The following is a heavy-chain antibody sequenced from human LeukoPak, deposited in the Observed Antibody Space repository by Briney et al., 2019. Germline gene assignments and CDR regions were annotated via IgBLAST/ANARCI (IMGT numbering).Heavy chain of an antibody. V-gene: IGHV3-23*01. D-gene: IGHD6-19*01. J-gene: IGHJ5*02. Sequence: GGSLTLSCAASGFTFSSYAMSWLRQAPGKGLEWVSAISGSGGSTYYADSVKGRFTIFRDNSKNTLYLQMNSLRAEDTAVYYCAKDKGYSSGWYFNWFDHWGQGTLVTVSS. CDR2: ISGSGGST. CDR3: AKDKGYSSGWYFNWFDH. CDR1: GFTFSSYA.